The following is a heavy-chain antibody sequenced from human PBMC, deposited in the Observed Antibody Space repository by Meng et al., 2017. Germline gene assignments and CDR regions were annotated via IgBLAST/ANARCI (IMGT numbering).Heavy chain of an antibody. CDR2: ISSSSYI. J-gene: IGHJ4*02. Sequence: GESLKISCAASGFTFSSYSMNWVRQAPGKGLEWVSSISSSSYIYYADSVKGRFTISRDNAKNSLYLQMNSLRAEDTAVYYCARDRVVGATPDYFDYWGQGTLVTVSS. CDR3: ARDRVVGATPDYFDY. V-gene: IGHV3-21*01. CDR1: GFTFSSYS. D-gene: IGHD1-26*01.